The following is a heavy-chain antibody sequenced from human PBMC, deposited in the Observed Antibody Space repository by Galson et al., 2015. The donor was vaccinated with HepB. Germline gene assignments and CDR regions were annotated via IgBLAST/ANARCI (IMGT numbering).Heavy chain of an antibody. Sequence: SVKVSCKASGYTFTSYGISWVRQAPGQGLEWMGWISAYNGNTNYAQKLQGRVTMTTDTSTSTAYMELKSLRSDDTAVYYCARVFPDSGSYCCELDNWGQGTLVTVSS. CDR1: GYTFTSYG. J-gene: IGHJ4*02. V-gene: IGHV1-18*01. CDR2: ISAYNGNT. D-gene: IGHD1-26*01. CDR3: ARVFPDSGSYCCELDN.